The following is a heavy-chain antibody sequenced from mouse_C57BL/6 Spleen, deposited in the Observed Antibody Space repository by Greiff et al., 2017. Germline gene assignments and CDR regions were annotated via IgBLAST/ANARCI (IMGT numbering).Heavy chain of an antibody. CDR2: IDPSDSYT. V-gene: IGHV1-50*01. J-gene: IGHJ1*03. D-gene: IGHD1-1*01. Sequence: QVQLQQPGAELVKPGASVKLSCKASGYTFTSYWMQWVKQRPGQGLEWIGEIDPSDSYTNYNQKFKGKATLTVDTSSSTAYMQLSSLTSEDSAVYYCARPYGSSYGYFDVWGTGTTVTVSS. CDR1: GYTFTSYW. CDR3: ARPYGSSYGYFDV.